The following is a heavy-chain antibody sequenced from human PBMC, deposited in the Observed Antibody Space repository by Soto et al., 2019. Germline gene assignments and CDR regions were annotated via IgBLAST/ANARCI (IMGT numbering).Heavy chain of an antibody. V-gene: IGHV1-3*01. CDR2: INAGNGNT. CDR3: ARGGSLYWYFDL. J-gene: IGHJ2*01. CDR1: GYTFTSYA. D-gene: IGHD1-26*01. Sequence: ASVKVSCKASGYTFTSYAMHWVRQAPGQRLEWMGWINAGNGNTKYSQKFQGKVTITRDTSASTAYMELSSLRSEDTAVYYCARGGSLYWYFDLWGRGTLVTISS.